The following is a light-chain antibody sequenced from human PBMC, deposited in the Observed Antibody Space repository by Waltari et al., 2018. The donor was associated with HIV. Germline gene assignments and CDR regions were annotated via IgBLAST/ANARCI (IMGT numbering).Light chain of an antibody. J-gene: IGLJ3*02. CDR1: SGSVASNY. V-gene: IGLV6-57*02. CDR2: EDD. CDR3: QSYDNSNWV. Sequence: ILTQPHSVSESPGKTVIISCTGSSGSVASNYVQWYQLRPGNAPRTVIYEDDKRPSWVPDRFSGSIDGSSNSASLIISGLKPEDDGDYYCQSYDNSNWVFGGGTKLTV.